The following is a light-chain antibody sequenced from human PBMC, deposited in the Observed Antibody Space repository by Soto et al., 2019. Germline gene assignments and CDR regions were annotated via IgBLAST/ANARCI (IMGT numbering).Light chain of an antibody. V-gene: IGLV2-8*01. J-gene: IGLJ1*01. CDR1: SSDVGGYNY. CDR2: EVS. CDR3: SSYAGSNSYV. Sequence: QSALTQPPSASGSPGQSVTISCTGTSSDVGGYNYVSWYQQHPGKAPKLMIYEVSKRPSGVPDRLSGSNSGNTASLTVSGLQAEDEADYYCSSYAGSNSYVFGTGTKLTVL.